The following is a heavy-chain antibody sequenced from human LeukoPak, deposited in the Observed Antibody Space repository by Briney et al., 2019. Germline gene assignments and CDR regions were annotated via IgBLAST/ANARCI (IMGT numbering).Heavy chain of an antibody. J-gene: IGHJ4*02. Sequence: SETLSLTCTVSGGSVSSYYWSWLRQPAGEGLEWIGRIYNSGSTNYNPSLKSRVTISVDTSKNQFSLKLSSVTAADTAVYYCARWSGYSSRTFDYWGQGTLVTVSS. CDR1: GGSVSSYY. D-gene: IGHD3-3*01. V-gene: IGHV4-4*07. CDR3: ARWSGYSSRTFDY. CDR2: IYNSGST.